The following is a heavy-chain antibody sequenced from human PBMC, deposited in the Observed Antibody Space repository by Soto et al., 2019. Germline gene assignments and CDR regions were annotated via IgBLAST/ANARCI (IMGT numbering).Heavy chain of an antibody. CDR1: GDSVSSNSAG. CDR3: ARGEQYSGRIFDY. D-gene: IGHD1-26*01. Sequence: SQTLALTCAISGDSVSSNSAGWSWVRQSPSRGLEWLGRTYYRSKWYYEYAVSVRGRITINPDTSKNQYSLQLNSVTPEDTAVYFCARGEQYSGRIFDYWGQGTLVTVSS. CDR2: TYYRSKWYY. J-gene: IGHJ4*01. V-gene: IGHV6-1*01.